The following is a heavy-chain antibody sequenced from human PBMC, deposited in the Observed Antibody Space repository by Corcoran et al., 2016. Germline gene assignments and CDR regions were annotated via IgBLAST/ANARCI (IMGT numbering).Heavy chain of an antibody. CDR3: TRDRTPPCWAQFEH. D-gene: IGHD1-7*01. CDR2: FNPGGFGT. V-gene: IGHV1-46*01. Sequence: QVQLVQSGAEVKNPGASVKVSCKTSGYTFIDNWIHWVRQAPGQGLEWVGIFNPGGFGTTYAQQFQGRVTMTGDTSTGTVYMELTSLRSEDTAVDYCTRDRTPPCWAQFEHWGQGTLITVSS. J-gene: IGHJ4*02. CDR1: GYTFIDNW.